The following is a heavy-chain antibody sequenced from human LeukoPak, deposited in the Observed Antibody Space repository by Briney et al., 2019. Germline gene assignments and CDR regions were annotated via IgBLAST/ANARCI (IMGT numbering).Heavy chain of an antibody. CDR1: GFTVSSNY. Sequence: PGGSLRLSCAASGFTVSSNYMSWVRQAPGKGLEWVSVIYSGGSTYYADSVKGRFTVSRDNSKNTLYLQMNSLRAEDTAVYYCVRTTSILMLRYFDLWGRGTLVAVSS. CDR3: VRTTSILMLRYFDL. CDR2: IYSGGST. V-gene: IGHV3-53*01. D-gene: IGHD3-9*01. J-gene: IGHJ2*01.